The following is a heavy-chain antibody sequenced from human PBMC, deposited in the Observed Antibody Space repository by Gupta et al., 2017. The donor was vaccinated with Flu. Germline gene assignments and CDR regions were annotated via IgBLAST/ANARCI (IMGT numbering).Heavy chain of an antibody. Sequence: YAISWVRQAPGQGLEWMGGIIRMFGITNYAQRVQGRVTITADESTSTAYMELTSLRSEDTAVYDCATSLHKGNPTNYGMDVWGQGTRVTVSS. CDR3: ATSLHKGNPTNYGMDV. CDR1: YA. V-gene: IGHV1-69*01. J-gene: IGHJ6*02. CDR2: IIRMFGIT. D-gene: IGHD1-1*01.